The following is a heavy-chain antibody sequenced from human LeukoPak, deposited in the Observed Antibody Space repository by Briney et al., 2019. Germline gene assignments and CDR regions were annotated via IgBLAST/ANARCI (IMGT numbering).Heavy chain of an antibody. CDR3: ARDPYYYDSSGYLE. CDR1: GGSISSSSYY. Sequence: PSETLSLTCTVSGGSISSSSYYWGWIRQPPGKGLEWIGSIYYSGSTYYNPPLKSRVTISVDTSKNQFSLKLSSVTAADTAVYYCARDPYYYDSSGYLEWGQGTLVTVSS. CDR2: IYYSGST. D-gene: IGHD3-22*01. J-gene: IGHJ4*02. V-gene: IGHV4-39*07.